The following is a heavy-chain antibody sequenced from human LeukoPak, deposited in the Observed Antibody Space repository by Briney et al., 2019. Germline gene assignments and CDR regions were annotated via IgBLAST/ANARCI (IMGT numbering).Heavy chain of an antibody. D-gene: IGHD2-15*01. CDR1: GFTFSSYS. J-gene: IGHJ6*02. V-gene: IGHV3-21*01. Sequence: GGSLRLSCAASGFTFSSYSMNWVRQAPGKGLEWVSSISSSSSYIYYADSVKGRFTISRDNAKNSLYLQMNSLRAEDTAVYYCAKDQALGHVDYYYYGMDVWGQGTTVTVSS. CDR2: ISSSSSYI. CDR3: AKDQALGHVDYYYYGMDV.